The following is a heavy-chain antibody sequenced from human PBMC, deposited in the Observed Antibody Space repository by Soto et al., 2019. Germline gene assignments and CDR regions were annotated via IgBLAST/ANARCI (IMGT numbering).Heavy chain of an antibody. D-gene: IGHD6-25*01. CDR3: GSVRPSGYVLS. J-gene: IGHJ5*02. CDR1: GGSLSSYY. CDR2: VYFSGNT. Sequence: PSETLSLTXTVSGGSLSSYYWTWIRQSPGKGLEWIGYVYFSGNTNYNPSLKSRVTISIDTSKNQFSLRLASVTAADTAFYYCGSVRPSGYVLSWGQGTLVTVSS. V-gene: IGHV4-59*01.